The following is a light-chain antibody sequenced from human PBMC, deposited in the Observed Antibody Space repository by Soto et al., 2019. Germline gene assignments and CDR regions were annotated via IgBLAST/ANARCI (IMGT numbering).Light chain of an antibody. Sequence: EIVLTQSPGTLSLSPGERATLSSRASQSVSSVSLAWYQQKPGQAPRLLIYGASSRATGIPDRFSGSGSGTDFTLIISRLEPEDFAVYYCQRYGSSLYTFGQGTKLEIK. CDR1: QSVSSVS. J-gene: IGKJ2*01. V-gene: IGKV3-20*01. CDR3: QRYGSSLYT. CDR2: GAS.